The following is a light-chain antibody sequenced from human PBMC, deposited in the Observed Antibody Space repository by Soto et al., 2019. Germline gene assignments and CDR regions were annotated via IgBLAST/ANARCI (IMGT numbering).Light chain of an antibody. Sequence: QSVLTQPPSVSGAPGQRGTISCTESSSNIGAGYDVHWYQQLPGTAPKLLIYGNSNRPSWVPDRFSGSKSGTSASLAITGLQAEDEADYYCQSYDSSLSGWVFGGGTKLTVL. CDR2: GNS. J-gene: IGLJ3*02. CDR3: QSYDSSLSGWV. CDR1: SSNIGAGYD. V-gene: IGLV1-40*01.